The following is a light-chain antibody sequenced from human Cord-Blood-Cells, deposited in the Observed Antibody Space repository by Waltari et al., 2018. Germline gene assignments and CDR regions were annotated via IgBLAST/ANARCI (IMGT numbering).Light chain of an antibody. Sequence: EIVMTQSPATLSVSPGGRDTLSCRASQRVSSNLAWYQQKPGQAPRHLIYGASNRATGIPARFSGSGSGTEFTLTISSLQSEDFAVYYCQQYNNWPPVTFGGGTKVEIK. V-gene: IGKV3-15*01. CDR3: QQYNNWPPVT. CDR1: QRVSSN. CDR2: GAS. J-gene: IGKJ4*01.